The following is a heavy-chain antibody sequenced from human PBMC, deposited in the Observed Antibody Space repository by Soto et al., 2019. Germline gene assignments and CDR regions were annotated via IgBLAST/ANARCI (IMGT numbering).Heavy chain of an antibody. D-gene: IGHD6-13*01. CDR1: GGSISSYY. Sequence: PSETLSLTCTVSGGSISSYYWSWIRQPPGKGLEWIGYIYYSGSTNYNPSLKSRVTISVDTSKNQFSLKLSSVTAADTAVYYCARRNRYSHRLYYYYYMDVWGKGNTVTVSS. V-gene: IGHV4-59*01. CDR2: IYYSGST. CDR3: ARRNRYSHRLYYYYYMDV. J-gene: IGHJ6*03.